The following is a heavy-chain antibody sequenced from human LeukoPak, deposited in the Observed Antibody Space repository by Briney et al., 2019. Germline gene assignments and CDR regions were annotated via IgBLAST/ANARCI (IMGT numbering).Heavy chain of an antibody. D-gene: IGHD4/OR15-4a*01. V-gene: IGHV3-21*01. CDR2: ISSSSSYI. J-gene: IGHJ6*03. CDR1: GFTFSSYS. Sequence: GGSLRLSCAASGFTFSSYSMNWVRQAPGKGLEWVSSISSSSSYICYADSLKGRFTISRDNAKNSLYLQMNSLRAEDTAVYYCARGGAYYYYMDVWGKGTTVTVSS. CDR3: ARGGAYYYYMDV.